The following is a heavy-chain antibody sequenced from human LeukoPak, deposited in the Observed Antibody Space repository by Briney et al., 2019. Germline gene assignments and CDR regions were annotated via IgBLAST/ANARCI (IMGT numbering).Heavy chain of an antibody. J-gene: IGHJ3*02. D-gene: IGHD3-22*01. CDR1: GYTFTSYG. Sequence: GASVKVSCKASGYTFTSYGISWVRQAPGQGLEWMGWISANNGNTNYAQKLQGRVTMTTDTSTSTAYMELRSLRSDDTAVYYCAREGDSDYYDSSGYDAFDIWGQGTMVTVSS. CDR3: AREGDSDYYDSSGYDAFDI. V-gene: IGHV1-18*01. CDR2: ISANNGNT.